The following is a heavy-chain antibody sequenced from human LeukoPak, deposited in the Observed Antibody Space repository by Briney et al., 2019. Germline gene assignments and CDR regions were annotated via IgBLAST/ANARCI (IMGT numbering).Heavy chain of an antibody. J-gene: IGHJ4*02. Sequence: ASVKVSCKASGGTFSSYAISWVRQAPGQGLEWMGRIIPILGIASYAQKFQGRVTITADKSTSTAYMELSSLRSEDTAVYYCARVVGATLGTFDYWGQGTLVTVSS. CDR1: GGTFSSYA. V-gene: IGHV1-69*04. CDR3: ARVVGATLGTFDY. D-gene: IGHD1-26*01. CDR2: IIPILGIA.